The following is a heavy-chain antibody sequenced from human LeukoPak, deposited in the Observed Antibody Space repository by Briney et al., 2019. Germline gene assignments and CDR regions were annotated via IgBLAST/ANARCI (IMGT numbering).Heavy chain of an antibody. V-gene: IGHV1-24*01. CDR2: FDPEDGET. Sequence: ASVKVSCKVSGYTLTELSMHWVRQAPGKGLEWMGGFDPEDGETIYAQKFQGRVTMTEDTSTDTAYMELSSLRSEDTAVYYYATLGLWFGRVSDYWGQGTLVTVSS. CDR3: ATLGLWFGRVSDY. J-gene: IGHJ4*02. CDR1: GYTLTELS. D-gene: IGHD3-10*01.